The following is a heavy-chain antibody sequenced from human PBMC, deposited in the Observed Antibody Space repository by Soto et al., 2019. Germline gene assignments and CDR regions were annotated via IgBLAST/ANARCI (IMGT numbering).Heavy chain of an antibody. V-gene: IGHV1-46*01. J-gene: IGHJ4*01. CDR3: ARTLKSTGSDY. CDR1: GYTFTDYS. CDR2: INPSGVST. Sequence: ASVKVSCKASGYTFTDYSIHWVRQAPGQGLEWMGLINPSGVSTHYAQQFQGRVTVTKDTSTSTVYMEMSSLRSEDTAFYYCARTLKSTGSDYWDHGTLVTVSS. D-gene: IGHD1-1*01.